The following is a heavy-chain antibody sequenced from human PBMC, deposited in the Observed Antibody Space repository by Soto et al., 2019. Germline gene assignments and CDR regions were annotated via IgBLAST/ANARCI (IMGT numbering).Heavy chain of an antibody. CDR3: ARDVWSRASGPPDS. J-gene: IGHJ4*02. D-gene: IGHD3-10*01. V-gene: IGHV3-9*01. CDR1: GFTFDDYA. Sequence: GGSLRLSCAASGFTFDDYAMHWVRQAPGKGLEWVTGIRWNSDTIGYADSVKGRFTISRDNAKNSLYLQMNSLKAEDKAFYYCARDVWSRASGPPDSWGQGTLVTVSS. CDR2: IRWNSDTI.